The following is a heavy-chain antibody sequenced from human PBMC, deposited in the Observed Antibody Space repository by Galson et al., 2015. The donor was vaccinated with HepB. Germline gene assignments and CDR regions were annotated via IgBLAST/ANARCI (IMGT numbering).Heavy chain of an antibody. Sequence: SVKVSCKVSGYTLTELSMHWVRQAPGKGLEWMGGFDPEDGETIYAQKFQGRVTMTEDTSTDAAYMELSSLRSEDTAVYYCATRALVGSGSSPYYYYYGMDVWGQGTTVTVSS. J-gene: IGHJ6*02. CDR2: FDPEDGET. CDR1: GYTLTELS. D-gene: IGHD3-10*02. V-gene: IGHV1-24*01. CDR3: ATRALVGSGSSPYYYYYGMDV.